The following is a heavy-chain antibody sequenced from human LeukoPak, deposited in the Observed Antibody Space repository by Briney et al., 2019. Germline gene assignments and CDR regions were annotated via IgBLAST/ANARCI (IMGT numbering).Heavy chain of an antibody. Sequence: PGGSLRLSCATSGFTVSSNYNSWGRQAPGEGAEWVSVIYSGGSTYYADSVKGRFTISRDNSKNTLYLQMNSLRAEDTAVYYCARGVWELPDYWGQGTLVTVSS. V-gene: IGHV3-53*05. CDR1: GFTVSSNY. D-gene: IGHD1-26*01. CDR3: ARGVWELPDY. J-gene: IGHJ4*02. CDR2: IYSGGST.